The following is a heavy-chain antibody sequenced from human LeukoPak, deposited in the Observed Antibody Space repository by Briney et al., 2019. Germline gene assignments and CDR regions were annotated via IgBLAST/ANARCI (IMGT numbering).Heavy chain of an antibody. J-gene: IGHJ4*02. D-gene: IGHD5-12*01. V-gene: IGHV4-38-2*01. CDR3: ASDWGLRYFDY. CDR2: IYHSGST. CDR1: GYSISSGYY. Sequence: SETLSLTCAVSGYSISSGYYWGWLRQPPGKGLEWIGSIYHSGSTYYNPSLKSRVTISVDTSKNQFSLKLSSVTAADTAVYYCASDWGLRYFDYWGQGTLVTVSS.